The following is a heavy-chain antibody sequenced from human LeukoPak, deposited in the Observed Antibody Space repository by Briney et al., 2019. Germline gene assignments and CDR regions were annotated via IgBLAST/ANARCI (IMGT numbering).Heavy chain of an antibody. CDR3: ARGQGIQLWLLAFDI. D-gene: IGHD5-18*01. J-gene: IGHJ3*02. Sequence: RPSETLSLTCTVSGGSISTYYWSWIRQPPGKGLEWIGEINHSGSTNYNPSLKSRVTISVDTSKNQFSLKLSSVTAADTAVYYCARGQGIQLWLLAFDIWGQGTMVTVSS. V-gene: IGHV4-34*01. CDR1: GGSISTYY. CDR2: INHSGST.